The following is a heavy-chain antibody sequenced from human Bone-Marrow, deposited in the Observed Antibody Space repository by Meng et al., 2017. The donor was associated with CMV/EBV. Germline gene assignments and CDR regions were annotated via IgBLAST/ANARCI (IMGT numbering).Heavy chain of an antibody. Sequence: GESLKISCAASGFTFSSHTMQWVRQAPGKGLEYVSGISSNGGTTYYADSVKGKFTISRDNSKNTLYLQMGSLRPEDMAVYYCARVALVGVTAPFDYWGQGTLVTVSS. V-gene: IGHV3-64*02. CDR2: ISSNGGTT. D-gene: IGHD1-26*01. CDR3: ARVALVGVTAPFDY. CDR1: GFTFSSHT. J-gene: IGHJ4*02.